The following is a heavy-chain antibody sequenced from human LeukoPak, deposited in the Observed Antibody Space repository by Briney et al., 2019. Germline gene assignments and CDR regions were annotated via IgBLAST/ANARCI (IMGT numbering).Heavy chain of an antibody. CDR1: GFTFSTYS. CDR2: INHNGNVN. CDR3: ARGGGLDV. J-gene: IGHJ6*02. Sequence: PGGSLRLSCAASGFTFSTYSMNWVRQAPGKGLKWVASINHNGNVNYYVDSVKGRFTISRDNAKNSLYLQMSNLRAEDTAVYFCARGGGLDVWGQGATVTVSS. D-gene: IGHD3-16*01. V-gene: IGHV3-7*03.